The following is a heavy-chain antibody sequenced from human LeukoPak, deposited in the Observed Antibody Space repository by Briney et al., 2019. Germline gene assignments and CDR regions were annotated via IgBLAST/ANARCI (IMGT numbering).Heavy chain of an antibody. CDR3: ARQLGTVVAAWGFDP. CDR2: ISAYNGNT. J-gene: IGHJ5*02. V-gene: IGHV1-18*01. Sequence: ASVKVSCKASGYTFTSYGISWVRQAPGQGLEWMGWISAYNGNTNYAQKLQGRVTMTTDTSTSTAYMELGSLRSDDTAVYYCARQLGTVVAAWGFDPWGQGTLVTVSS. D-gene: IGHD2-15*01. CDR1: GYTFTSYG.